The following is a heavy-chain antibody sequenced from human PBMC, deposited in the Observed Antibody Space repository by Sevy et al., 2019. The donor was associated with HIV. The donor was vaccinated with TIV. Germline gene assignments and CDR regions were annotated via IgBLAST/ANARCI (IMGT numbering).Heavy chain of an antibody. Sequence: GGSLRLSCAASGFTFSNYVMSWVRQAPGKGLEWVSTVSGSGSTKYADSVEGWFTISRDNSKNTVYLQMNSLRAEDTAVYYCAKNLGWSHFDYWGQGTLVTVSS. J-gene: IGHJ4*02. CDR1: GFTFSNYV. CDR3: AKNLGWSHFDY. CDR2: VSGSGST. V-gene: IGHV3-23*01. D-gene: IGHD3-16*01.